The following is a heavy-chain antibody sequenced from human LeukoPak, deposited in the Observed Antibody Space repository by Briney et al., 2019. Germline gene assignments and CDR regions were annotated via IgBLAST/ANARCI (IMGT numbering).Heavy chain of an antibody. D-gene: IGHD2-8*02. Sequence: GGSLRLSCTASGFTFSAYPMTWVRQAPGKGLEWVSAISSTSVSTYYADSVKGRFTISRGNSNNTLFLQMNSLRAEDTAIYYCTKLPSAWWLGNYFDYWGQGTLVTVSS. J-gene: IGHJ4*02. CDR2: ISSTSVST. V-gene: IGHV3-23*01. CDR1: GFTFSAYP. CDR3: TKLPSAWWLGNYFDY.